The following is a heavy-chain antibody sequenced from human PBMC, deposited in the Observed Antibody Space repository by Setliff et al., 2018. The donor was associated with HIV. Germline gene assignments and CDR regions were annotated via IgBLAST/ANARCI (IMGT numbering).Heavy chain of an antibody. J-gene: IGHJ4*02. CDR1: GGSISSGSYY. CDR3: ASQDYGLKY. D-gene: IGHD4-17*01. CDR2: IYTSGST. Sequence: PSETLSLTCTVSGGSISSGSYYWSWIRQPAGKGLEWIGRIYTSGSTNYNPSLKSRVTISVDTSKNQFSLKLSSVTAAGTAVYYCASQDYGLKYWGQGTLVTVSS. V-gene: IGHV4-61*02.